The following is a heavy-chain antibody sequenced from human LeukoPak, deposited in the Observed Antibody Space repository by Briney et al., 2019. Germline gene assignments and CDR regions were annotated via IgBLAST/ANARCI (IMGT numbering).Heavy chain of an antibody. Sequence: SETLSLTCTVSGGSISSYYWSWIRQPPGKGLEWIGEINHSGSTNYNPSLKSRVTISVDTSKNQFSLKLSPVTAADTAVYYCARHYYDYGDHYYFDYWGQGTLVTVSS. CDR1: GGSISSYY. CDR2: INHSGST. J-gene: IGHJ4*02. V-gene: IGHV4-34*01. CDR3: ARHYYDYGDHYYFDY. D-gene: IGHD4-17*01.